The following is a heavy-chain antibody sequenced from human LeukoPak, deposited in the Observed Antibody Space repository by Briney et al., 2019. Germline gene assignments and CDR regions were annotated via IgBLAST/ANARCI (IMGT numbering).Heavy chain of an antibody. D-gene: IGHD6-13*01. Sequence: GGSLRLACAASGFTYSNYWMSWVRQAPGKGQEWVASINEDGSEKSYVDSVKGRFTISRDNAKNSLYLQMNSLRAEDTAVYYCTRRAAAGTGFDYWGQGTLVTVSS. CDR3: TRRAAAGTGFDY. CDR2: INEDGSEK. CDR1: GFTYSNYW. V-gene: IGHV3-7*01. J-gene: IGHJ4*02.